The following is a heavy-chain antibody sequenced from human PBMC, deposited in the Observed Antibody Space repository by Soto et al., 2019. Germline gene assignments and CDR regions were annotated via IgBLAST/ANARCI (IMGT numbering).Heavy chain of an antibody. CDR2: IWYDGSNK. V-gene: IGHV3-33*01. Sequence: PGGSLRLSCAASGFTFSSYGMHWVRQAPGKGLEWVAVIWYDGSNKYYADSVKGRFTISRDNSKNTLYLQMNSLRAEDTAVYYCARARSSGWRMRGGAFDYWGQGTLVTVSS. J-gene: IGHJ4*02. CDR3: ARARSSGWRMRGGAFDY. CDR1: GFTFSSYG. D-gene: IGHD6-19*01.